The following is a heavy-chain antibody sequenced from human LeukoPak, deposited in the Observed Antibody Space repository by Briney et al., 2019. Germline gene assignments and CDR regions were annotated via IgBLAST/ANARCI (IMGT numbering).Heavy chain of an antibody. CDR3: ARRRVEKATIMEGNSFDP. Sequence: PSETLSLTCTVSGGSLSSYYWGWIRQPPGKGLEWIGYIYYSGSTNYNPSFKSRVTISVDTSKNQFSLKLSSVTAADTAVYYCARRRVEKATIMEGNSFDPWGQGTLVTVSS. J-gene: IGHJ5*02. CDR2: IYYSGST. CDR1: GGSLSSYY. D-gene: IGHD5-24*01. V-gene: IGHV4-59*08.